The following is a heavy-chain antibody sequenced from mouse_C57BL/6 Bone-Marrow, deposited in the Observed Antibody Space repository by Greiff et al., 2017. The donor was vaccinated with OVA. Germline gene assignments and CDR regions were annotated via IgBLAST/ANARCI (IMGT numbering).Heavy chain of an antibody. CDR2: IYPRSGNT. Sequence: VQLQQSGAELARPGASVKLSCKASGYTFTSYGISWVKQRTGQGLEWIGAIYPRSGNTYYNEKFKGKATLTADKSSSTAYMELRSLTSEDSAVYFCARYYGSSYDYAMDYWGQGTSVTVSS. CDR1: GYTFTSYG. J-gene: IGHJ4*01. D-gene: IGHD1-1*01. V-gene: IGHV1-81*01. CDR3: ARYYGSSYDYAMDY.